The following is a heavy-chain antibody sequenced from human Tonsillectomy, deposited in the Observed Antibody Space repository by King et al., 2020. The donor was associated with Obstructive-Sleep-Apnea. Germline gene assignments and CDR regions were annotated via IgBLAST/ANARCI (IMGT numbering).Heavy chain of an antibody. CDR2: ISETSRTI. V-gene: IGHV3-48*04. Sequence: VQLVESGGTLVQPGGSLRLSCAASGFPFSSYSMNWVRQAPGKGLEVISYISETSRTIYYADSVKGRFSISRDNAKNAVYLQMNSLRADEDTAAYYCVRDYPWAFDYWRQGTLVTVSS. CDR1: GFPFSSYS. J-gene: IGHJ4*02. D-gene: IGHD7-27*01. CDR3: VRDYPWAFDY.